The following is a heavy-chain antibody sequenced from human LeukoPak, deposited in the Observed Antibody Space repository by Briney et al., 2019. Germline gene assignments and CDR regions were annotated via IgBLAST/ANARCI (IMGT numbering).Heavy chain of an antibody. CDR1: GFTFSDYY. CDR2: IKQDGSVK. Sequence: SGGSLRLSCAASGFTFSDYYMSWIRQAPGKGLEWVANIKQDGSVKYYVDSVKGRLTISRDNAKNSVYLQMNRLRDEDTAVYYCARIGYSSSSFDYWGQGTLVTVSS. CDR3: ARIGYSSSSFDY. V-gene: IGHV3-7*01. D-gene: IGHD6-6*01. J-gene: IGHJ4*02.